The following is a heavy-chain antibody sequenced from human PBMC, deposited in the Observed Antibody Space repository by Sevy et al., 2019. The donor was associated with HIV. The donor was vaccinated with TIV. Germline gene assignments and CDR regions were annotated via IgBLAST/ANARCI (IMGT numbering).Heavy chain of an antibody. D-gene: IGHD6-6*01. CDR3: ARARGQSTSSRYFDF. Sequence: SETLSLTCTVSGDSISSYYWSWMRQPPGKGLEWIGYIHYNGSTSYNPSLKSRVTISVATSKSQFSLNMNSVTAADTAVYSCARARGQSTSSRYFDFWGQGTLVTVSS. CDR2: IHYNGST. V-gene: IGHV4-59*01. CDR1: GDSISSYY. J-gene: IGHJ4*02.